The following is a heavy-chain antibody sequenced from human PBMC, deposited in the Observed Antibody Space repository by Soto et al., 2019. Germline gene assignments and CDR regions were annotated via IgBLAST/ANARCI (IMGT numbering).Heavy chain of an antibody. V-gene: IGHV3-23*01. Sequence: EVQLLESGGGLVQPGGSLGLSCAASGFTFSSYDMSWVRQAPGKGLEYVSSISVTGSGTYYADSVKGRFTISGDNSKNTLYLQMNSLRVEDTAVYYCARTTTTKSRDYWGQGTLVTVSS. J-gene: IGHJ4*02. D-gene: IGHD4-17*01. CDR1: GFTFSSYD. CDR3: ARTTTTKSRDY. CDR2: ISVTGSGT.